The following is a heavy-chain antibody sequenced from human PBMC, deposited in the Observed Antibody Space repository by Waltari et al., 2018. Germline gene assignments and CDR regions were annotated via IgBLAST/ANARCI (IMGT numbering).Heavy chain of an antibody. D-gene: IGHD6-19*01. CDR3: AKEGFRAVARRDFDY. CDR2: ISGSVGST. V-gene: IGHV3-23*01. CDR1: GFTFSSYA. Sequence: EVQLLESGGGLVQPGGCLRLSCAASGFTFSSYAMSWVRQAPGTGLEWVSAISGSVGSTYYADSVKGRFSISRDNSKNTLYLPMNSRRVEDTAVYYCAKEGFRAVARRDFDYWGQGTLVIVSS. J-gene: IGHJ4*02.